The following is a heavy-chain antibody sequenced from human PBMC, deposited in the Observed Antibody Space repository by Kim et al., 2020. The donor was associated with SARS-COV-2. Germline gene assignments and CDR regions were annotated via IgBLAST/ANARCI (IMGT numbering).Heavy chain of an antibody. Sequence: GGSLRLSCSASGFTFSSYAMHWVRQAPGKGLEYVSAISSNGGSTYYADSVKGRFTISRDNSKNTLYLQMSSLRAEDTAVYYCVKDIRRSTMVRGPPGYFDYWGQGTLVTVSS. CDR1: GFTFSSYA. J-gene: IGHJ4*02. V-gene: IGHV3-64D*09. D-gene: IGHD3-10*01. CDR2: ISSNGGST. CDR3: VKDIRRSTMVRGPPGYFDY.